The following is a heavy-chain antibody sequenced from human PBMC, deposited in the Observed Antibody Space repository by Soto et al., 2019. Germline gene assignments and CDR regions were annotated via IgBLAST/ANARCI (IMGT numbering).Heavy chain of an antibody. V-gene: IGHV1-18*01. CDR1: GYAFSMFG. Sequence: VASVKVSCNASGYAFSMFGINWVRQAPGQGLEWMGWISGHSGGTKYGPKFRDRLTIVTDTSSKTAYMELRSLKSDDTAVYYCAKDGGHGARTHICGMDVWGQGTKVTVSS. D-gene: IGHD1-1*01. CDR3: AKDGGHGARTHICGMDV. CDR2: ISGHSGGT. J-gene: IGHJ6*02.